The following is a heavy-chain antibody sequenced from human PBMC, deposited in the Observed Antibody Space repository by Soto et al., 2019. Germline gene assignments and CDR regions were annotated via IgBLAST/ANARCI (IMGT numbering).Heavy chain of an antibody. CDR3: ARAVTYNWNYFDY. J-gene: IGHJ4*02. V-gene: IGHV4-4*07. CDR1: GGSISSFY. D-gene: IGHD1-20*01. CDR2: VHATGST. Sequence: SETLSLTCSVSGGSISSFYWSWIRQPAGKGLEWIGRVHATGSTNYNPSLKSRVIMSLDTSENQISMNLTSVTAADTAVYYCARAVTYNWNYFDYWGQGALVTVSS.